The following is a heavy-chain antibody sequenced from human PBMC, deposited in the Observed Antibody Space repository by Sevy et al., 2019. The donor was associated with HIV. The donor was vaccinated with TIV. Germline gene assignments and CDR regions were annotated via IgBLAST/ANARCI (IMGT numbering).Heavy chain of an antibody. CDR3: ARDRQSSVEAPFEDIVVVPAAIDGWFDP. V-gene: IGHV3-21*01. Sequence: GGSLRLSCAASGFTFSSYSMNWVRQAPGKGLEWVSSISSSSSYIYYADSVKGRFTISRDNAKNSLYLQMNSLRAEETAVYYCARDRQSSVEAPFEDIVVVPAAIDGWFDPWGQGTLVTVSS. D-gene: IGHD2-2*02. CDR2: ISSSSSYI. CDR1: GFTFSSYS. J-gene: IGHJ5*02.